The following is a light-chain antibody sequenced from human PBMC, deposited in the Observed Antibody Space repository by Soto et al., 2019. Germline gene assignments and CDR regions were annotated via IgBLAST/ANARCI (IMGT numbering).Light chain of an antibody. V-gene: IGLV1-40*01. CDR3: QSYDSSLSGVV. J-gene: IGLJ2*01. CDR2: GNS. Sequence: QSALTQPPLVSGAPGQRVTISCTGSSSNIGAGYDVHWYQQFPGTAPKLLIYGNSNRPSGVPDRFSGSKSGTSASLAITGLQAEDEADYYCQSYDSSLSGVVFGGGTKLTVL. CDR1: SSNIGAGYD.